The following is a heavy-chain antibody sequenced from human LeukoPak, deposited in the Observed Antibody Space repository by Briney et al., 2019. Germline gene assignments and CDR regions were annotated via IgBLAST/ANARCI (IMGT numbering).Heavy chain of an antibody. CDR3: ARGGGDYYDSSGYYYVNFDY. J-gene: IGHJ4*02. V-gene: IGHV4-34*01. CDR1: GRSFSGYY. CDR2: INHSGST. Sequence: PSETLSLSCAVDGRSFSGYYWSWIRQPPGKGLEWIGEINHSGSTNDNPSLKSRVTISVDTSKNQFSLKLSSVTAADTAVYYCARGGGDYYDSSGYYYVNFDYWGQGTLVTVSS. D-gene: IGHD3-22*01.